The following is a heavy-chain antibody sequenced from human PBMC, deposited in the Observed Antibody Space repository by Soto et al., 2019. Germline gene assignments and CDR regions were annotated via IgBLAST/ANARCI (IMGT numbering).Heavy chain of an antibody. Sequence: PSETLSLTCTVSGGSISSGDYYWSWIRQPPGKGLEWIGYIYYSGSTYYNPSLKSRVTISVDTSKNQFSLKLSSVTAADTAVYYCARVPFGVIINFDYWGQGMLVPVSS. J-gene: IGHJ4*02. V-gene: IGHV4-30-4*01. CDR1: GGSISSGDYY. D-gene: IGHD3-3*01. CDR3: ARVPFGVIINFDY. CDR2: IYYSGST.